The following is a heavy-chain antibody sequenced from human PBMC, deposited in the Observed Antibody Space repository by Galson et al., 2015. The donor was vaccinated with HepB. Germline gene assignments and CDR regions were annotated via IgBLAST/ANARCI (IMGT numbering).Heavy chain of an antibody. J-gene: IGHJ6*02. V-gene: IGHV1-3*01. CDR2: INGANGNT. D-gene: IGHD1-26*01. Sequence: SVKVSCKASEYTFKTYPLHWVRQAPGQRLEWLGWINGANGNTKYSEKLQGRVTITRDTSASTAYMELSSLQSEDTAVYCCARDREPWVGYYYAMDVWGQGTTVIVSS. CDR1: EYTFKTYP. CDR3: ARDREPWVGYYYAMDV.